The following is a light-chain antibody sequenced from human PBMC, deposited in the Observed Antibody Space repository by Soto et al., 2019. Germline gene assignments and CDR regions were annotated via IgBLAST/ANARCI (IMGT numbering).Light chain of an antibody. Sequence: DIQMTQSPSILSASVGDRVTITCRASQSIRSWLAWYQQKPGKAPKLLIYDAYSLESGVPSRFSGRRSGTEFTLTIAGLQPEDFATYYCQQYESYSPFTFGGGTKVDIK. CDR2: DAY. J-gene: IGKJ4*01. CDR1: QSIRSW. CDR3: QQYESYSPFT. V-gene: IGKV1-5*01.